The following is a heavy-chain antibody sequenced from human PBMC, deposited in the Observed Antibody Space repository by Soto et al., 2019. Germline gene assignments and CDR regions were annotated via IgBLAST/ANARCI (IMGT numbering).Heavy chain of an antibody. Sequence: ASVKVSCKASGYTFTGYYMHWVRHSPGQGLEWMGWINPNSGGTNYAQKFQGWVTMTRDTSISTAYMELSRLRSDDTAVYYCARDHTEMVVAATLGAFDIWGQGTMVTVSS. CDR3: ARDHTEMVVAATLGAFDI. CDR2: INPNSGGT. D-gene: IGHD2-15*01. V-gene: IGHV1-2*04. J-gene: IGHJ3*02. CDR1: GYTFTGYY.